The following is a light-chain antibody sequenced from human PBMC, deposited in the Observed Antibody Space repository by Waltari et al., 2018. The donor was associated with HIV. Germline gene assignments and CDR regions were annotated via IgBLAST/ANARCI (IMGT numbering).Light chain of an antibody. CDR3: CSYTGTYTLL. CDR2: DVT. Sequence: QSALTQPRSVSGSPGQSVTISCTGTSSAVGDYNYVSWYQQHPGKAPKVMIYDVTKRPSGVPDRVSGSKSGNTASLTISGLQAEDEADYYCCSYTGTYTLLFGGGTKLTVL. V-gene: IGLV2-11*01. J-gene: IGLJ3*02. CDR1: SSAVGDYNY.